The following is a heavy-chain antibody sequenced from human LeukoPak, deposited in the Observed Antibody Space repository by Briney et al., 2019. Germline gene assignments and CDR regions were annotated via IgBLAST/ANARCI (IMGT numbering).Heavy chain of an antibody. V-gene: IGHV4-59*01. CDR3: ARYNGSPYYYD. J-gene: IGHJ4*02. D-gene: IGHD3-22*01. CDR1: GGSISSYY. CDR2: IYYSEST. Sequence: SETLSLTCTVSGGSISSYYWSWIRQPPGKGLEWIGYIYYSESTDYNPSLKSRVTISVDTSKNQLSLKLSSVTAADTAVYYCARYNGSPYYYDWGQGTVVTVSS.